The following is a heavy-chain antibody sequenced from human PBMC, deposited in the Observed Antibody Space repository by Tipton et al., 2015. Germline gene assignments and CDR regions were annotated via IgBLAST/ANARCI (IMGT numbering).Heavy chain of an antibody. J-gene: IGHJ3*02. D-gene: IGHD1-26*01. V-gene: IGHV3-23*01. Sequence: SLRLSCAASGFTFDTYAMNWVRQAPGKGLEWVSTISAVGGTTYYADSVKGRFTISRDNSKNTLYLQMNSLRAEDTAVYSCAKVGLVGALKDAFDIWGQGTMVIVSS. CDR1: GFTFDTYA. CDR2: ISAVGGTT. CDR3: AKVGLVGALKDAFDI.